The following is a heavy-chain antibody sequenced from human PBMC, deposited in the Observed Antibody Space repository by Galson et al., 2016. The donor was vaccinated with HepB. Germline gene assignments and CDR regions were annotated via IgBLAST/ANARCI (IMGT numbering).Heavy chain of an antibody. V-gene: IGHV4-61*02. CDR1: GDFISSGSYY. CDR3: ARVEGISGNYQNAIDH. Sequence: TLSLTCTVSGDFISSGSYYWTWIRQPAGEGLEWIGRIFTTGSTSYSYSSSLKGRVSISTDMSKNQFSLELASVTAADTAVYYCARVEGISGNYQNAIDHWGQGIRVTVSS. CDR2: IFTTGST. D-gene: IGHD3-22*01. J-gene: IGHJ4*01.